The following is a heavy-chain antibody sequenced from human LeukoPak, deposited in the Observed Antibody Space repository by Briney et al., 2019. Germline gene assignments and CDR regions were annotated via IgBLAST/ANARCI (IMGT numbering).Heavy chain of an antibody. Sequence: GGALRLSCAASGFTFSSYGMHWVRQAPGKGLEWVAVISYDGSNKYYADSVKGRFTISRDNSKNTLYLQINSLRAEDTAVYYCAKDKDYFDYWGQGTLVTVSS. CDR3: AKDKDYFDY. J-gene: IGHJ4*02. CDR1: GFTFSSYG. V-gene: IGHV3-30*18. CDR2: ISYDGSNK.